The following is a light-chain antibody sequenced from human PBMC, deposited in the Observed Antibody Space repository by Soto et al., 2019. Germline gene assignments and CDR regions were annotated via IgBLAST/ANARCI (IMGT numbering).Light chain of an antibody. CDR1: QSVSSY. V-gene: IGKV3-11*01. CDR3: QQRSNWPYT. CDR2: DAS. Sequence: EIVLTQSPATLSLSPGERATLSCRASQSVSSYLAWYQQKPGQAPRLLIYDASNRATGIPARFSGSGSATDCTLTISSREPEDFTVYYCQQRSNWPYTFGQGTELEIK. J-gene: IGKJ2*01.